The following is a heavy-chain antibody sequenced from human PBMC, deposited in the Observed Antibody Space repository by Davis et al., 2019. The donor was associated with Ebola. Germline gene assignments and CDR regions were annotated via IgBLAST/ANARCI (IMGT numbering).Heavy chain of an antibody. CDR1: GGSFSGYY. CDR2: INHSGST. D-gene: IGHD3-10*01. V-gene: IGHV4-34*01. J-gene: IGHJ5*02. Sequence: SETLSLTCAVYGGSFSGYYWSWIRQPPGKGLEWIGEINHSGSTNYNPSLKSRVTISVDTSKNQFFLKLGSVTAADTAVYYCARGAVLWLRFDHWGQGTLVTVSS. CDR3: ARGAVLWLRFDH.